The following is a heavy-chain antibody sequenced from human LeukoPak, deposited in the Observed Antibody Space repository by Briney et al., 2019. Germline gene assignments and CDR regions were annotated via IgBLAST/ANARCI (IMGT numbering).Heavy chain of an antibody. CDR2: ISDDGSYK. Sequence: GRSLRLSCAASGFTFRSYGMHWVRQAPGKGLEWVAVISDDGSYKYYADPVKGRFTISRDDFKNTLYLQMNSLRAEDTAVYYCARNAYYDSGTYHSGFDYWGLGTLVTVSS. CDR1: GFTFRSYG. V-gene: IGHV3-30*03. D-gene: IGHD3-10*01. CDR3: ARNAYYDSGTYHSGFDY. J-gene: IGHJ4*02.